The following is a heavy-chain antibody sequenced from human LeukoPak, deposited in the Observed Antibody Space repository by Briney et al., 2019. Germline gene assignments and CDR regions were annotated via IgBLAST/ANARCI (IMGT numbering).Heavy chain of an antibody. CDR3: ASFKWLASNFDY. J-gene: IGHJ4*02. CDR2: IKQDGREK. V-gene: IGHV3-7*01. CDR1: GFTFSSDW. D-gene: IGHD6-19*01. Sequence: GGSLRLSCAASGFTFSSDWMSWVRQAPGKGLEWVDNIKQDGREKYYVDSVKGRFTTSRDNPKNSLYLQMNSLRDEDTAVYYCASFKWLASNFDYWGQGTLVTVSS.